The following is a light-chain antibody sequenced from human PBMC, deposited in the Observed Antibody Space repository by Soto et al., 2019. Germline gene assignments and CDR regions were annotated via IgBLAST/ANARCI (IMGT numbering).Light chain of an antibody. CDR1: QSVDKS. J-gene: IGKJ5*01. Sequence: EVEVKPSPATLSLSPGATASLSGRASQSVDKSLAWYQQRPGQPPRLLIFDSSNRTTGVPVRFSGSGSGTVFTLTIGSLEPEDSAVYYCRQRKPWPPITFGHGTRLDIK. CDR2: DSS. V-gene: IGKV3-11*01. CDR3: RQRKPWPPIT.